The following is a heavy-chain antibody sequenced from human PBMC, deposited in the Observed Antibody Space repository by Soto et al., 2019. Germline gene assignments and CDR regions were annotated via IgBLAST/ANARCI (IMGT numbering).Heavy chain of an antibody. CDR2: ISSSSSYI. V-gene: IGHV3-21*01. CDR1: GFTFSSYS. Sequence: LRLSCAASGFTFSSYSMNWVRQAPGKGLEWVSSISSSSSYIYYADSVKGRFTISRDNAKNSLYLQMNSLRAEDTAVYYCARAIAVAGTPPSVWGQGTTVTVSS. CDR3: ARAIAVAGTPPSV. J-gene: IGHJ6*02. D-gene: IGHD6-19*01.